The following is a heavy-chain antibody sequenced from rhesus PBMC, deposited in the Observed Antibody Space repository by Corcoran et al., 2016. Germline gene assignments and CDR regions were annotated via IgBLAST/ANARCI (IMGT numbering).Heavy chain of an antibody. CDR3: ARVSGSWNDEYFEF. V-gene: IGHV4-165*01. D-gene: IGHD6-25*01. J-gene: IGHJ1*01. Sequence: QVQLQESGPGLVKPSETLSLTCAVSGYSISSNYWSWIRQPPGKGLEWMGYINGSSGSTYYNPSLKSRVTISTDTSKNQFSLKLSSVTAADTAVYYCARVSGSWNDEYFEFWGQGALVTVSS. CDR1: GYSISSNY. CDR2: INGSSGST.